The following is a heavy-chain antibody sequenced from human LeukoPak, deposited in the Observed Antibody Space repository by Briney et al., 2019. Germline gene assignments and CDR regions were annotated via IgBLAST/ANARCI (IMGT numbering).Heavy chain of an antibody. CDR1: VGSISSYY. CDR3: ARQLRGEAVAGHLQPFDY. D-gene: IGHD6-19*01. CDR2: IYYSGST. J-gene: IGHJ4*02. V-gene: IGHV4-59*08. Sequence: SETLSLTCTVSVGSISSYYWNWIRQPPGKGLEGMGYIYYSGSTNYNPSLKHRVTISVATSQNPFSLTLSSVTSAATAVYFCARQLRGEAVAGHLQPFDYWGQGTLVTVSS.